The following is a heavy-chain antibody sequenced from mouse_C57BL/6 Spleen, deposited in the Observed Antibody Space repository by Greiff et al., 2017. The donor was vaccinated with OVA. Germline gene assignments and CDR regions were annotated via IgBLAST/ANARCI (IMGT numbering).Heavy chain of an antibody. D-gene: IGHD2-10*01. V-gene: IGHV1-72*01. Sequence: QVQLQQPGAELVKPGASVTLSCKASGYTFTSYWMHWVKQRPGRGLEWIGRIDPNSGGTKYNEKFKSKATLTVDKPSSTAYMQLSSLTSEDSAVYYCARPAYSPYYYAMDYWGQGTSVTVSS. CDR2: IDPNSGGT. CDR1: GYTFTSYW. J-gene: IGHJ4*01. CDR3: ARPAYSPYYYAMDY.